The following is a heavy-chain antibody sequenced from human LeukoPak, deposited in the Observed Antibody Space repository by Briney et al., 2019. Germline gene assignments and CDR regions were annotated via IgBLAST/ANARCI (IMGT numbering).Heavy chain of an antibody. CDR1: GSSISSGGYY. Sequence: PSQTLSLTCTVSGSSISSGGYYWSWIRQHPGKGLEWIGYIYYSGSTYYNPSLKSRVTISVDTSKNQFSLKLSSVTAADTAVYYCARAVIAAQYWYFDLWGRGTLVTVSS. CDR2: IYYSGST. V-gene: IGHV4-31*03. J-gene: IGHJ2*01. D-gene: IGHD6-6*01. CDR3: ARAVIAAQYWYFDL.